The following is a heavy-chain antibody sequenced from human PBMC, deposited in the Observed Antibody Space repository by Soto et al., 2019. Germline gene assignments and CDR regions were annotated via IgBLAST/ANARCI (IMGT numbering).Heavy chain of an antibody. V-gene: IGHV1-69*01. CDR2: IIPIFGTA. CDR3: ARYFFTGGGGYYGMDV. D-gene: IGHD3-10*01. CDR1: GGTFSSYA. Sequence: QVQLVQSGAEVKKPGSSVKVSCKASGGTFSSYAISWVRQAPGQGLEWMGGIIPIFGTANYAQKFQGRVTITANETTSTAYMELSSLRSEDTAVYYGARYFFTGGGGYYGMDVWGQGTTVTVSS. J-gene: IGHJ6*02.